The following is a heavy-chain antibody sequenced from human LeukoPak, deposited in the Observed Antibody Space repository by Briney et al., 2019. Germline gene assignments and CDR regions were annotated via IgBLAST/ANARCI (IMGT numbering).Heavy chain of an antibody. CDR2: ISSSSSYI. CDR1: GFTFSSYE. CDR3: ASSLRDSSGYYYWDVEYYFDY. D-gene: IGHD3-22*01. Sequence: NPGGSLRLSCAASGFTFSSYELNWVRQAPGKGLDWVSSISSSSSYIYYADSVKGRFTISRDNAKNSLYLQMNSLRAEDTAVYYCASSLRDSSGYYYWDVEYYFDYWGQGTLVTVSS. J-gene: IGHJ4*02. V-gene: IGHV3-21*01.